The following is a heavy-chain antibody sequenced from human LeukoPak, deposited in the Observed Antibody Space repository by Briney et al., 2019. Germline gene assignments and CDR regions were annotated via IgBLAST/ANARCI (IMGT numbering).Heavy chain of an antibody. V-gene: IGHV3-23*01. Sequence: PPGGSLRLSCTASGFTFSTYAMTWVRQAPGKGLEWVSSTRGGGQSAFYADSVRGRFTISRDNSKNTLFLQMTSLRAEDTAVYYCARGPNGDYVGAFDMWGPGTMVTVSS. D-gene: IGHD4-17*01. J-gene: IGHJ3*02. CDR1: GFTFSTYA. CDR2: TRGGGQSA. CDR3: ARGPNGDYVGAFDM.